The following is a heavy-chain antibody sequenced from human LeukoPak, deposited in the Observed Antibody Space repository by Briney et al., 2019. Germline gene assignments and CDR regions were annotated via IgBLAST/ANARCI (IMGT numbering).Heavy chain of an antibody. Sequence: GASVKVSCTASGYTFTGYYMHWVRQAPGQGLEWMGWINPNSGGTNYAQKFQGRVTMTRDTSISTAYMELSRLRSDDTAVYYCARGYCSGGSCYSNWFDPWGQGTLVTVSS. V-gene: IGHV1-2*02. J-gene: IGHJ5*02. D-gene: IGHD2-15*01. CDR1: GYTFTGYY. CDR2: INPNSGGT. CDR3: ARGYCSGGSCYSNWFDP.